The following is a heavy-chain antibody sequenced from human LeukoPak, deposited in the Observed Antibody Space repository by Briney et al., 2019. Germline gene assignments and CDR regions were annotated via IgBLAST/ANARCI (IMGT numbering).Heavy chain of an antibody. CDR1: GGSISSYY. CDR2: IYYSGST. D-gene: IGHD4-23*01. V-gene: IGHV4-59*01. J-gene: IGHJ4*02. CDR3: AREAPGNHLDY. Sequence: PSETLSLTCTVSGGSISSYYWSWIRQPPGKGLEWIGYIYYSGSTNYSPSLKSRVTISVDTSKNQFSLKLSSVTAADTAVYYCAREAPGNHLDYWGQGTLVTVSS.